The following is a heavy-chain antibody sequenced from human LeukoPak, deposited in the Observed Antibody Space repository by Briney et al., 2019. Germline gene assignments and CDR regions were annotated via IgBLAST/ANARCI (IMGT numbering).Heavy chain of an antibody. Sequence: QSGGSLRLSCAASGFTFSIYYMNWVRQAPGKGLEWVSCIGSSSDTIYYADSVRGRFTITRDDAKNSLYLQMNSLRAEDTAVYYCAKLADILTGYRNYFDYWGQGTLVTVSS. CDR2: IGSSSDTI. V-gene: IGHV3-48*04. D-gene: IGHD3-9*01. CDR1: GFTFSIYY. CDR3: AKLADILTGYRNYFDY. J-gene: IGHJ4*02.